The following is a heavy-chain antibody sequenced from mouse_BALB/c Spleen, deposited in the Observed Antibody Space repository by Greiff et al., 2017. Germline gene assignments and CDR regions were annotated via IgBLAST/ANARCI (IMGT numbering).Heavy chain of an antibody. CDR1: GFTFSDYG. Sequence: EVMLVESGGGLVQPGGSRKLSCAASGFTFSDYGMAWVRQAPGKGPEWVAFISNLAYSIYYADTVTGRFTISRENAKNTLYLEMSSLRSEDTAMYYCARERDYRSAWLAYWGQGTLVTVSA. J-gene: IGHJ3*01. CDR2: ISNLAYSI. V-gene: IGHV5-15*02. CDR3: ARERDYRSAWLAY. D-gene: IGHD2-14*01.